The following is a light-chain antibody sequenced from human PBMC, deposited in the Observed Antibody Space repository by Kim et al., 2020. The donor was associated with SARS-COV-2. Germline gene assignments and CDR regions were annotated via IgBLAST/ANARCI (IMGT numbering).Light chain of an antibody. CDR1: QSVSSSY. Sequence: PPGERAPLSCRARQSVSSSYLAWYQQKPGQAPSLLIYGASSRATGIPDRFSGSGSGTDFTLTISRLEPEDFAVYYCQQYGSSRWTFGQGTKVDIK. CDR2: GAS. CDR3: QQYGSSRWT. V-gene: IGKV3-20*01. J-gene: IGKJ1*01.